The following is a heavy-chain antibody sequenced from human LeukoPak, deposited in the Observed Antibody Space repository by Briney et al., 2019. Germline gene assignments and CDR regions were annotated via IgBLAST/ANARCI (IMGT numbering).Heavy chain of an antibody. CDR3: AKDYLGASHTFDL. CDR2: ISYEGSYK. CDR1: GFTFRTYG. Sequence: RGRSLRLSSVVSGFTFRTYGMHWVRQAPDKGLEWVSDISYEGSYKHYADPVKGRFTISRDNSKNTLYPQMNSLRGDDTAVYYCAKDYLGASHTFDLWAQGTMVTVSS. V-gene: IGHV3-30*18. D-gene: IGHD1-26*01. J-gene: IGHJ3*01.